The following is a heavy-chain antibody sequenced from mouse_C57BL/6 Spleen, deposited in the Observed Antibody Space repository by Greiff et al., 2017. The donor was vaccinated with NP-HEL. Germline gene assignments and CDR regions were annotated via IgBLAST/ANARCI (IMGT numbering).Heavy chain of an antibody. CDR2: ISDGGSYT. V-gene: IGHV5-4*01. CDR1: GFTFSSYA. Sequence: EVMLVESGGGLVKPGGSLKLSCAASGFTFSSYAMSWVRQTPEKRLEWVATISDGGSYTYYPDNVKGRFTISRDNAKNNLYLQMNHLKSEDTAMYYCARDLCDKDYAMDYWGQGTSVTVSS. CDR3: ARDLCDKDYAMDY. J-gene: IGHJ4*01. D-gene: IGHD6-2*01.